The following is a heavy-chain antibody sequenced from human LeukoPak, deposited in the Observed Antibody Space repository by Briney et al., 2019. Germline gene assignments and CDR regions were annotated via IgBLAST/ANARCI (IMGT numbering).Heavy chain of an antibody. V-gene: IGHV3-21*01. CDR2: ISSSSSYI. D-gene: IGHD3-3*01. CDR3: AREGHAFTDYDFWSGYSHDAFDI. CDR1: GFTFSSYT. Sequence: GGSLRLSCAASGFTFSSYTINWVRQAPGKGLEWVSSISSSSSYIYYADSVKGRFTISRDNAKNSLYLQMNSLRAEDTAVYYCAREGHAFTDYDFWSGYSHDAFDIWGQGTMVTVSS. J-gene: IGHJ3*02.